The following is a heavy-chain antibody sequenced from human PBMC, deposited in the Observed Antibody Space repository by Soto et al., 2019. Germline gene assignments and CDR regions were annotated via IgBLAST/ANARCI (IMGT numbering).Heavy chain of an antibody. CDR1: GFTFSTNW. CDR3: ARGPSGWYGFDY. CDR2: INRDGSST. V-gene: IGHV3-74*01. D-gene: IGHD6-19*01. J-gene: IGHJ4*02. Sequence: EVQLVESGGVLVQPGGSLRLSCAASGFTFSTNWMHWVRQAPGKGLVWVSRINRDGSSTNYADSVKGRFTISRDNAKNTLYLQMNSLTAEDTAVYYCARGPSGWYGFDYWGQGTLVIVSS.